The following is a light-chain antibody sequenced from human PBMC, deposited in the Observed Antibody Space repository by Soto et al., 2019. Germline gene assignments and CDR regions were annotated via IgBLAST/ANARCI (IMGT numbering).Light chain of an antibody. CDR3: QQSFITPPLT. J-gene: IGKJ4*01. CDR1: QSISTY. CDR2: GAS. V-gene: IGKV1-39*01. Sequence: DIQMTQSPSSLSASIGDRINITCRVSQSISTYLNWYQQKSGKAPRLLIYGASTLQNGVPSRFSGSGSATDYTLTISSLQPEDFATYYCQQSFITPPLTFGGGTKVEMK.